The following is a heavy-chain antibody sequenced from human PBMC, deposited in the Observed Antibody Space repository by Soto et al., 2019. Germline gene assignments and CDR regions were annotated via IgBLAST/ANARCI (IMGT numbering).Heavy chain of an antibody. CDR3: AREGSRDSDRSGYYPLDY. J-gene: IGHJ4*02. CDR1: GFTYSDNA. Sequence: EVQLLESGGGLAQPGGSLRLSCVGSGFTYSDNAMSWVRQAPGKGLEWICGSGIGTYYADSVRGRFTVSRDNSKNTLYLQMHSMRLEDTAVYYCAREGSRDSDRSGYYPLDYWGQGTMVTVSS. CDR2: GSGIGT. V-gene: IGHV3-23*01. D-gene: IGHD3-22*01.